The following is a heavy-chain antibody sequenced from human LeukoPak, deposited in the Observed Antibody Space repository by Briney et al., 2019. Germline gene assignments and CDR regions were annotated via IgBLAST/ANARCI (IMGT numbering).Heavy chain of an antibody. J-gene: IGHJ6*02. D-gene: IGHD3-22*01. CDR2: IIPIFGTA. V-gene: IGHV1-69*13. CDR1: GYIFTSYG. CDR3: ARVSVYDSSGYWNNYYYGMDV. Sequence: GASVKVSCKASGYIFTSYGISWVRQAPGQGLEWMGGIIPIFGTANYAQKFQGRVTITADESTSTAYMGLSSLRSEDTAVYYCARVSVYDSSGYWNNYYYGMDVWGQGTTVTVSS.